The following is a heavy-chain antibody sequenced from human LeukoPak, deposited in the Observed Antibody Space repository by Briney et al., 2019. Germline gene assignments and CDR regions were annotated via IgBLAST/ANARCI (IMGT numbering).Heavy chain of an antibody. Sequence: PGGSLRLSCAASGFTFSSYGMHWVRQAPGKGLEWVAFIRYDGSNKYYAGSVKGRFTISRDNSKNTLYLQMNSLRAEDTAVYYCAKGPYYDSSGYYLDYWGQGTLVTVSS. D-gene: IGHD3-22*01. CDR1: GFTFSSYG. J-gene: IGHJ4*02. V-gene: IGHV3-30*02. CDR2: IRYDGSNK. CDR3: AKGPYYDSSGYYLDY.